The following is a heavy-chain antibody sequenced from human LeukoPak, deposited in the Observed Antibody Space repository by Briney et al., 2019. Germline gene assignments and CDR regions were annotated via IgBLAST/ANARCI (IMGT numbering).Heavy chain of an antibody. Sequence: GGSLRLSCAASGFTFSSYAMSWVRQAPGKGLEWVSAISASGGSTYYADSVKGRFTISRDNSKNTLYLQMNSLRAEDTAVYYCAKDPASVGMYYYYYGMDVWGQGTTVTVSS. CDR3: AKDPASVGMYYYYYGMDV. CDR2: ISASGGST. V-gene: IGHV3-23*01. J-gene: IGHJ6*02. CDR1: GFTFSSYA. D-gene: IGHD3-10*01.